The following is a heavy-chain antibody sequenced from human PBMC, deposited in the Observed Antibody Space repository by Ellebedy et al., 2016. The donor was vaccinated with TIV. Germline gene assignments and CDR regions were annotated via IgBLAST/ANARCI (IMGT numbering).Heavy chain of an antibody. J-gene: IGHJ4*02. D-gene: IGHD5-18*01. CDR1: GGTFTTYA. CDR2: IVPIFGTP. Sequence: AASVKVSCKASGGTFTTYAINWVRQAPGHGLEWMGGIVPIFGTPDYAQRFQGRVTITADESASTAYMELSILGSEDTAVYYCARGGHRYGYYFLDQWGQGTLVTVSS. CDR3: ARGGHRYGYYFLDQ. V-gene: IGHV1-69*13.